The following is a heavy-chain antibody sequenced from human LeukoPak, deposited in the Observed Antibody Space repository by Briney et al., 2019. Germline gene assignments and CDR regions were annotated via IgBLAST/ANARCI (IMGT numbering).Heavy chain of an antibody. CDR2: IYYSGST. CDR3: ARNDPGWLLSWGAFDI. Sequence: KASETLSLTCAVYGGSISSYYWSWIRQPPGKGLEWIGYIYYSGSTNYNPSLKSRVTISVDTSKNQFSLKLSSVTAADTAVYYCARNDPGWLLSWGAFDIWVQGTMVTVSS. D-gene: IGHD3-3*01. CDR1: GGSISSYY. V-gene: IGHV4-59*01. J-gene: IGHJ3*02.